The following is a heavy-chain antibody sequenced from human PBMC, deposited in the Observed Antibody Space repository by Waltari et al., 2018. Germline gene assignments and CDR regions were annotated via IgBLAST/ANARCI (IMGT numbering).Heavy chain of an antibody. J-gene: IGHJ6*02. D-gene: IGHD3-3*01. CDR2: IIPLLGIA. V-gene: IGHV1-69*02. CDR3: ARGVTPVVMDV. CDR1: GGTFSSYT. Sequence: QVQLVQSGAEVKKPGSSVKVSCKASGGTFSSYTISWVRQAPGQGLEWMGRIIPLLGIANYAQKFQGRVTSTADKSTSTAYRELSSLRSEDTAVYYCARGVTPVVMDVWGQGTTVTVSS.